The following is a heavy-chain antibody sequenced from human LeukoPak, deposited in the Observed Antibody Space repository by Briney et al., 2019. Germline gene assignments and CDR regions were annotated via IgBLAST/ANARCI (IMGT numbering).Heavy chain of an antibody. Sequence: GGSLRLSCAASGFTFSSYAMHWVRQAPGKGLEWVAVISYDGSNKYYADSVKGRFTISRDNSKNTLYLQMNSLRVEDTAVYYCARDPRDGYPYYFDYWGQGTLVTVSS. D-gene: IGHD5-24*01. CDR3: ARDPRDGYPYYFDY. CDR1: GFTFSSYA. V-gene: IGHV3-30-3*01. J-gene: IGHJ4*02. CDR2: ISYDGSNK.